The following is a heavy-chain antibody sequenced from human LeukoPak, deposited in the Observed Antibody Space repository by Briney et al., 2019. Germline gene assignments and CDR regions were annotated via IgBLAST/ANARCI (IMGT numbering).Heavy chain of an antibody. J-gene: IGHJ4*02. CDR3: TTDLRLWFGELSTDY. D-gene: IGHD3-10*01. CDR2: IKSKTDGGTT. Sequence: PGGSLRLSCAASGFTFSSYWMSWVRQAPGKGLEWVGRIKSKTDGGTTDYAAPVKGRFTISRDDSKNTLYLQMNSLKTEDTAVYYCTTDLRLWFGELSTDYWGQGTLVTVSS. CDR1: GFTFSSYW. V-gene: IGHV3-15*01.